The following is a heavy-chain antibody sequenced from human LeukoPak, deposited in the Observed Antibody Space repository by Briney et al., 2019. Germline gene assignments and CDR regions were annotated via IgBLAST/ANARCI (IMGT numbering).Heavy chain of an antibody. V-gene: IGHV3-48*04. CDR1: GFTFSDYT. CDR2: IDLSGSTL. CDR3: ARGPPLFDP. J-gene: IGHJ5*02. Sequence: GGSLRLSCAASGFTFSDYTMNWVRQAPGKGLEWVSYIDLSGSTLYYVDSVKGRFTISRDNAKNSLYLQMNSLRAEDTGVHCCARGPPLFDPWGQGTLVAVSS.